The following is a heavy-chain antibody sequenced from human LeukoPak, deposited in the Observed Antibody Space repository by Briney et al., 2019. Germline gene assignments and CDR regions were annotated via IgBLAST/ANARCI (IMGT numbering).Heavy chain of an antibody. Sequence: GGSLRLSCTASGFTVSSSYAMSWVRQAPGKGLEWVSGISGTGGSTYYTDSVKGRFTISRDNSRNTLYLQMNSLRAEDTAVYYCAKMMGRTTVITIDYWGQGTLVTVSS. CDR1: GFTVSSSYA. D-gene: IGHD4-17*01. CDR3: AKMMGRTTVITIDY. J-gene: IGHJ4*02. V-gene: IGHV3-23*01. CDR2: ISGTGGST.